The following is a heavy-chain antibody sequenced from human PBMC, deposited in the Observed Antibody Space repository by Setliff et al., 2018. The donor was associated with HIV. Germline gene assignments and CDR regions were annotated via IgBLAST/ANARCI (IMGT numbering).Heavy chain of an antibody. Sequence: ASVKVSCKASGYTFTTYGITWVRQAPGQGLEWMGWMNPNSGNTGYAQKFQGRVTMTRNTSISTAYMELSSLRSEDTAVYYCARGLAVAGKSYYSYYYMDVWGKGTTVTVSS. CDR3: ARGLAVAGKSYYSYYYMDV. CDR1: GYTFTTYG. CDR2: MNPNSGNT. J-gene: IGHJ6*03. V-gene: IGHV1-8*02. D-gene: IGHD6-19*01.